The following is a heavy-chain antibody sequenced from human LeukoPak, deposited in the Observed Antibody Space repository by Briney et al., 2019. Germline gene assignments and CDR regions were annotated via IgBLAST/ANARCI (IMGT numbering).Heavy chain of an antibody. CDR3: ARGGVGATNPPDY. CDR2: ISGSGGTT. V-gene: IGHV3-23*01. CDR1: GFTFSTYA. J-gene: IGHJ4*02. Sequence: PGGSLRLSCAASGFTFSTYAMNWVRQAPGKGLEWVSGISGSGGTTYYADSVKGRFTISRDNSKNTLYLQMNSLRAEDTAVYYCARGGVGATNPPDYWGQGSLVTVSS. D-gene: IGHD1-26*01.